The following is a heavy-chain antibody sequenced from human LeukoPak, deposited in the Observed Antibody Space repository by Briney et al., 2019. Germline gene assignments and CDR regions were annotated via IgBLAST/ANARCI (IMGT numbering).Heavy chain of an antibody. V-gene: IGHV4-38-2*02. CDR2: IYHSGST. CDR3: ARVTGYMIEDYFDY. CDR1: GYSISSGYY. Sequence: SETLSLTCTASGYSISSGYYWGWIRQPPGKGLEWIGSIYHSGSTYYNPSLKSRVTISVDTSKNQFSLKLSSVTAADTAVYYCARVTGYMIEDYFDYWGQGTLVTVSS. D-gene: IGHD3-22*01. J-gene: IGHJ4*02.